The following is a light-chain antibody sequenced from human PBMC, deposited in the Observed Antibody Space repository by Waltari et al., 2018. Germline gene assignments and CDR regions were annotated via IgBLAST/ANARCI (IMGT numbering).Light chain of an antibody. J-gene: IGKJ2*01. Sequence: EIMLTQSPGALSVSPGERATLSCRASRSVRSNLVWFQQKPGQAPRLLIYGASTRATEIPARFSGSRSETEFTLTISSMQSEDFAVYYCQQYHTWPRTFGQGTKLDIK. V-gene: IGKV3-15*01. CDR3: QQYHTWPRT. CDR1: RSVRSN. CDR2: GAS.